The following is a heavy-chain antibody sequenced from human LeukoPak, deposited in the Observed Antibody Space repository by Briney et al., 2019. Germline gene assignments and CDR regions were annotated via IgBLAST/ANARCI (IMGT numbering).Heavy chain of an antibody. J-gene: IGHJ3*02. D-gene: IGHD3-3*01. V-gene: IGHV1-24*01. CDR3: ATYYDVHRDAFDI. CDR2: FDPEDGET. Sequence: ASVKVPCKVSGYTLTELSKHWVRQAPGKGLEWMGGFDPEDGETIYAQKFKGRVTMTEDTSTDTAYMELSSLRSEDTAVYYCATYYDVHRDAFDIWGQGTMVTVSS. CDR1: GYTLTELS.